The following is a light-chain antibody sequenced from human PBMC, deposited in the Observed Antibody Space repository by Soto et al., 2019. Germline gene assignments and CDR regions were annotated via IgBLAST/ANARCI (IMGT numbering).Light chain of an antibody. CDR1: QSVGSY. J-gene: IGKJ4*01. V-gene: IGKV3-11*01. CDR2: DAS. CDR3: QQRSNWPPLI. Sequence: EIVLTQSPATLSLSPGERATLSCRASQSVGSYLAWYQHKPGQAPRLLIYDASIRATGIPARFSGGGSGTDFTLTISSLEPEDFAVYYCQQRSNWPPLIFGGGTKVEIK.